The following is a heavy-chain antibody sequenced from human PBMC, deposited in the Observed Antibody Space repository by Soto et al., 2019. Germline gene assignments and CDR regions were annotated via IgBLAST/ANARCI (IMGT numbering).Heavy chain of an antibody. CDR1: GYSFSRYW. CDR3: ARDKFSGDSSAQNY. CDR2: IYPGDSDT. Sequence: GESLKSAGKGSGYSFSRYWIAWVRQTPGKGLEWMGLIYPGDSDTRYSPSFQGQVTISADKSITTAYLQWSSLKASDTAIYYCARDKFSGDSSAQNYWGPGTLLAVSS. D-gene: IGHD3-22*01. V-gene: IGHV5-51*01. J-gene: IGHJ4*01.